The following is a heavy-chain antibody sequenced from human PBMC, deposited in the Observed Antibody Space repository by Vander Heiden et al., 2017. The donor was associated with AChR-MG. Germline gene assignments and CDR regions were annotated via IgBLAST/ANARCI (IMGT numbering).Heavy chain of an antibody. D-gene: IGHD6-19*01. CDR1: AFTFDDYA. Sequence: EVQLVESGGGLVQPGRSLRLSCAASAFTFDDYAMHWVRQAPGKGLEWVSGISWNSGSIGYADSVKGRFTISRDNAKNSLYLQMNSLRAEDTALYYCAKDTTGYSSGWYRAWGQGTLVTVSS. J-gene: IGHJ5*02. CDR3: AKDTTGYSSGWYRA. CDR2: ISWNSGSI. V-gene: IGHV3-9*01.